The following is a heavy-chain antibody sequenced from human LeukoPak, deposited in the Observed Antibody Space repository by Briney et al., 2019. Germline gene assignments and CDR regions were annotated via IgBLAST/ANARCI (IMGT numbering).Heavy chain of an antibody. CDR3: ARLIEDTADISYFDY. J-gene: IGHJ4*02. Sequence: GGSLRLSCAASGFTFSSYWMSWVRQAPGKGLEWVANIKEDGSEKFYVDSVKGRFTISRDNAKDSLYLQMNSLRAEDTAVYYCARLIEDTADISYFDYWGQGTLVTVSS. CDR2: IKEDGSEK. D-gene: IGHD5-18*01. CDR1: GFTFSSYW. V-gene: IGHV3-7*02.